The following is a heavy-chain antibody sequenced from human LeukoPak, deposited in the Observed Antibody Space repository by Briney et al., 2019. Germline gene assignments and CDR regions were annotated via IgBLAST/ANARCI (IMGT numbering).Heavy chain of an antibody. V-gene: IGHV3-23*01. CDR2: ISGSGRST. CDR3: AKMTTVTPSFFQH. J-gene: IGHJ1*01. CDR1: GFTFSSYA. Sequence: TGGSLRLSCAASGFTFSSYAMSWVRRAPGKGLEWVSAISGSGRSTYYADSVKGRFTISRDNSKNTLYLQMNSLRAEDTAVYYCAKMTTVTPSFFQHWGQGTLVTVSS. D-gene: IGHD4-17*01.